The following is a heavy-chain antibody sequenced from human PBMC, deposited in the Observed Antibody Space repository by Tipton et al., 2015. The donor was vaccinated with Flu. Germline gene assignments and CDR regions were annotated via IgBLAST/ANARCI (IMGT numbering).Heavy chain of an antibody. D-gene: IGHD2-15*01. Sequence: TLSLTCTVSGGSISGGGYSWSWIRQTPGKGLEWIGFIYPSGGTSYNPSLESRVTVSVDRSKNQFSLNLTSVTAADTAVYYCARDQCGGGSCHSDYWGRGTLVTVSS. J-gene: IGHJ4*02. V-gene: IGHV4-30-2*01. CDR3: ARDQCGGGSCHSDY. CDR1: GGSISGGGYS. CDR2: IYPSGGT.